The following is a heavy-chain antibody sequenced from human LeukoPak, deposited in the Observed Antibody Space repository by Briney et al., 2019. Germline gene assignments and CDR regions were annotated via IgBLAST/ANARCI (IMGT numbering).Heavy chain of an antibody. CDR3: ARATYYYDSSGYNYTNPNDY. J-gene: IGHJ4*01. V-gene: IGHV3-74*01. D-gene: IGHD3-22*01. CDR2: INSDGSST. CDR1: GFTFSSYW. Sequence: PGGSLRLSCAASGFTFSSYWMHWVRQAPGKGLVWVSRINSDGSSTSYADSVKGRFTISRDNAKNTLYLQMNSLRAEDTAVYYCARATYYYDSSGYNYTNPNDYWGQEPWSPSPQ.